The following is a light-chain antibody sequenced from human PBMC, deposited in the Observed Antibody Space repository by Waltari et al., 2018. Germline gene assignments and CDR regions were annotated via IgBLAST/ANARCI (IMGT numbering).Light chain of an antibody. CDR3: QQYSSFST. CDR1: QNVGTW. CDR2: MAS. J-gene: IGKJ2*01. V-gene: IGKV1-5*03. Sequence: DIQMTQSPSTLSASVGDRVTISCRASQNVGTWLAWYQQKPGKAPKLMIYMASSLESGVPSRCSGSGSGTEFTLTISSLQPDDFATYYCQQYSSFSTFGQGTKV.